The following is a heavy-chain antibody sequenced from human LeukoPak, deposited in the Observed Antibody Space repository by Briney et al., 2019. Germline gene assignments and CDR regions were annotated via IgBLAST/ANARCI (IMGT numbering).Heavy chain of an antibody. Sequence: GGSLRLSCAASGLTFSSYEMNWVRQAPGKGREWVSYFSSSGSTIYYAESVKGRFTISRDNAKNSLYLQMNTLRAEDTAVYYCARGYYYDSSGYYYLPDIWGQGTMVTVSS. CDR2: FSSSGSTI. D-gene: IGHD3-22*01. J-gene: IGHJ3*02. V-gene: IGHV3-48*03. CDR1: GLTFSSYE. CDR3: ARGYYYDSSGYYYLPDI.